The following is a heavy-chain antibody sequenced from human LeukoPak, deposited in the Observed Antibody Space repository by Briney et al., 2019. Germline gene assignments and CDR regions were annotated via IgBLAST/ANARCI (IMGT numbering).Heavy chain of an antibody. CDR2: ISRSSSYI. J-gene: IGHJ4*02. Sequence: GGSLRLSSAASGFPFSSYSMNWVRQAPGKGLEWVSSISRSSSYIYYPFSLKGPFTISRYNAKNSLYLQRNSLRAEDTAVYYCAIDLNRWNPAFGYWGQGTLVTVSS. V-gene: IGHV3-21*01. CDR3: AIDLNRWNPAFGY. CDR1: GFPFSSYS. D-gene: IGHD1-1*01.